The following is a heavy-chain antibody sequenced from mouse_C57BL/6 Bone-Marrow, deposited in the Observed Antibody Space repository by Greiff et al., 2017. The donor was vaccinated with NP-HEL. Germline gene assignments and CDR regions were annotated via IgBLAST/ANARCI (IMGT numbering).Heavy chain of an antibody. D-gene: IGHD1-1*01. Sequence: QVQLKQPGAELVKPGASVKLSCKASGYTFTSYWMHWVKQRPGRGLEWIGRIDPNSGGTKYNEKFKSKATLTVDKPSSTAYMQLSSLTSEDSAVYYCAYYGSSYEGDYWGQGTTLTVSS. CDR1: GYTFTSYW. V-gene: IGHV1-72*01. J-gene: IGHJ2*01. CDR3: AYYGSSYEGDY. CDR2: IDPNSGGT.